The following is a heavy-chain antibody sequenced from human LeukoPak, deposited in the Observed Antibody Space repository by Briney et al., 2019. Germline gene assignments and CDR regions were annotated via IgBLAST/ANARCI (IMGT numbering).Heavy chain of an antibody. D-gene: IGHD3-3*01. Sequence: PSETLSLTCTVSGGSISSYYWSWIRQPPGKGLEWIGYIYYSGSTNYNPSLKSRVTISVDTSKNQFSLKLSSVTAADTAVYYCARWSGNRVSDYWGQGTLVTVSS. CDR2: IYYSGST. CDR3: ARWSGNRVSDY. V-gene: IGHV4-59*01. CDR1: GGSISSYY. J-gene: IGHJ4*02.